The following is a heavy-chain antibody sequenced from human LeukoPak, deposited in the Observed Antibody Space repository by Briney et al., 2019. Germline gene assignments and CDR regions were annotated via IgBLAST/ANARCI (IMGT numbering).Heavy chain of an antibody. V-gene: IGHV3-23*01. J-gene: IGHJ5*02. Sequence: GGSLRLSCVASGFTISGHAMSWVRAAPGKGLEWVSAISGSGGSTYYADSVKGRFTISRDNSKNTLYLQMNSLRAEDTAVYYCAKGIAVAGTNWFDPWGQGTLVTVSS. CDR3: AKGIAVAGTNWFDP. CDR1: GFTISGHA. CDR2: ISGSGGST. D-gene: IGHD6-19*01.